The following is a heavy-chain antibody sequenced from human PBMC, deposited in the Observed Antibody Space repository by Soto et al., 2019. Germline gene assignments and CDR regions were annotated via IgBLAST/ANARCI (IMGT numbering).Heavy chain of an antibody. CDR3: ARAGRYCSSTSCPIYYGMDV. Sequence: PGGSLRLSCAASGFTFDDYAMHWVRQAPGKGLEWVSGLSWNSGTVGYADSVKGRFTISRENAKNSLYLQMNSLRAEDTAVYYCARAGRYCSSTSCPIYYGMDVWGQGTTVTVSS. V-gene: IGHV3-9*01. J-gene: IGHJ6*02. D-gene: IGHD2-2*01. CDR2: LSWNSGTV. CDR1: GFTFDDYA.